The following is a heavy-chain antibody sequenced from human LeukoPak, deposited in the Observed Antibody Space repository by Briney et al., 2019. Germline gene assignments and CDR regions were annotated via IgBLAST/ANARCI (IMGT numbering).Heavy chain of an antibody. V-gene: IGHV1-24*01. CDR1: GYTLTELS. D-gene: IGHD1-7*01. CDR2: FDPEDGET. CDR3: AIPYRYNWNSMDY. J-gene: IGHJ4*02. Sequence: GASVKVSCKVSGYTLTELSMHWVRQAPGRGLEWMGGFDPEDGETIYAQKFQGRVTMTEDTSTDTAYMELSSLRSEDTAVYYCAIPYRYNWNSMDYWGQGTLVTVSP.